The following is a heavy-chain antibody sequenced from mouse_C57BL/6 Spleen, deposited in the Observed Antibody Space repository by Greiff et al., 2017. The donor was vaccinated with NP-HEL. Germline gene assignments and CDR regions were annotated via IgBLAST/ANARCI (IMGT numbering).Heavy chain of an antibody. V-gene: IGHV5-17*01. CDR3: ARPYGKYFDY. CDR1: GFTFSDYG. J-gene: IGHJ2*01. Sequence: EVHLVESGGGLVKPGGSLKLSCAASGFTFSDYGMHWVRQAPEKGLEWVAYISSGSSTIYYADTVKGRFTISRDNAKNTLFLQMTSLRSEDTAMYYCARPYGKYFDYWGQGTTLTVSS. D-gene: IGHD2-1*01. CDR2: ISSGSSTI.